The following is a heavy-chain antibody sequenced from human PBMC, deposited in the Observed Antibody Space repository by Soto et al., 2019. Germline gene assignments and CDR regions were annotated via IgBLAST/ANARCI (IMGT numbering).Heavy chain of an antibody. CDR3: AREICSGGSCHPGTDAFDI. D-gene: IGHD2-15*01. V-gene: IGHV1-2*04. CDR2: INPNSGGT. J-gene: IGHJ3*02. Sequence: GASVKVSCKASGYTFTGYYLHWVRQAPGQGLEWMGWINPNSGGTNYAQKFQGWVTMTRDTSISTAYMELSRLRSDDTAVYYCAREICSGGSCHPGTDAFDIWGQGTMVTVSS. CDR1: GYTFTGYY.